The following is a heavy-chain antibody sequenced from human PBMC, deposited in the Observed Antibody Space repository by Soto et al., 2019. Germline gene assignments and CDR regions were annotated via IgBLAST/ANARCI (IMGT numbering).Heavy chain of an antibody. Sequence: QVQLVQSGDEVKKPGASVKVSCKASGYIFVNYGIAWVRQAPGQVLEWMGRISPYTGNTHSATKVQGRLTMTPDTSTSTAYMGLESLTSDDTAVYYCVMVDNYVTPTPQDVWGQGTTVTVSS. V-gene: IGHV1-18*01. CDR2: ISPYTGNT. CDR3: VMVDNYVTPTPQDV. D-gene: IGHD3-16*01. J-gene: IGHJ6*02. CDR1: GYIFVNYG.